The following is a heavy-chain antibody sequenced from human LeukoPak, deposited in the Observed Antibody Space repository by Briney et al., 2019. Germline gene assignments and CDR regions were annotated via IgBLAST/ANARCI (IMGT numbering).Heavy chain of an antibody. J-gene: IGHJ4*02. CDR1: GFTFSSYA. CDR2: ISYDGSNK. Sequence: GGSLRLSCAASGFTFSSYAMHWVRQAPGKGLEWVAVISYDGSNKYYADSVKGRFTISRGNSKNTLYLQMNSLRAEDTAVYYCARDLSVWGSYRYIDYWGQGTLVTVSS. D-gene: IGHD3-16*02. CDR3: ARDLSVWGSYRYIDY. V-gene: IGHV3-30*04.